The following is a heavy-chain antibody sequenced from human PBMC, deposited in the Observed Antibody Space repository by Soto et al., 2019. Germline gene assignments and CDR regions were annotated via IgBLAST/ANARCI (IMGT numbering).Heavy chain of an antibody. V-gene: IGHV3-23*01. Sequence: EVQLLESGGGLVQPGGSLRLSCAASGFTFSSYAMSWVRQAPGKGLEWVSAISGSGDSTYYADPVKGRFTISRDNSKNTLYLQMNSLRAEDTAVYYCAKAPGRTYYYDISGYPGIYWGQGTLVTVSS. CDR2: ISGSGDST. CDR1: GFTFSSYA. CDR3: AKAPGRTYYYDISGYPGIY. J-gene: IGHJ4*02. D-gene: IGHD3-22*01.